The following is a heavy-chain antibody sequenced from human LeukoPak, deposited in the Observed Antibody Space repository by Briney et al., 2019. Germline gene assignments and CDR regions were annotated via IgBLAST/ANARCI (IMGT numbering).Heavy chain of an antibody. CDR1: GFTVSSNY. CDR3: ARGEYGDYSTPLGY. Sequence: SGGSLRLSCAASGFTVSSNYMSWVRQAPGKGLEWVSVIYSGGSTYYADSVKGRFTISRDNSKNTLYLQMNSLRAEDTAVYYCARGEYGDYSTPLGYWGQGTLVTVSS. D-gene: IGHD4-17*01. J-gene: IGHJ4*02. V-gene: IGHV3-53*01. CDR2: IYSGGST.